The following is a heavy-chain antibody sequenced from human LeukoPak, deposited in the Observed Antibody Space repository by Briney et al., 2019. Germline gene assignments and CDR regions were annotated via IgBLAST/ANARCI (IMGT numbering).Heavy chain of an antibody. V-gene: IGHV4-34*01. Sequence: SETLSLTCAVYGGSFSGYYWSWIRQPPGKGLEWIGEINHSGSTNYNPSLKSRVTISVDTSKNQFSLKLSSVTAADTAVYYCARGFGGPPRGFNAFDIWGQGTMVTVSS. CDR3: ARGFGGPPRGFNAFDI. D-gene: IGHD2-15*01. CDR1: GGSFSGYY. J-gene: IGHJ3*02. CDR2: INHSGST.